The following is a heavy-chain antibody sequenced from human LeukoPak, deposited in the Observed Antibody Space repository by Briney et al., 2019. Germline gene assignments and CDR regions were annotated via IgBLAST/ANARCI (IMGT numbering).Heavy chain of an antibody. CDR3: ARHGIAVASNWFDP. Sequence: SETLSLTCTVSGGSISSGGYYWSWIRQHPGKGLEWIGYIYYSGSTYYNPSLKSRVTISVDTSKNQFSLKLSSVTAADTAVYYCARHGIAVASNWFDPWGQGTLVTVSS. J-gene: IGHJ5*02. CDR2: IYYSGST. CDR1: GGSISSGGYY. D-gene: IGHD6-19*01. V-gene: IGHV4-39*01.